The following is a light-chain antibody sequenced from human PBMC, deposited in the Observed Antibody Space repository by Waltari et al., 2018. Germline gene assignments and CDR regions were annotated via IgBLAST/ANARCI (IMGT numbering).Light chain of an antibody. Sequence: QSALTQPPSASGSPGQSVTISCTGTSSDVGNYDYVSWYQQHPGKAPKLMIYEVSKRPSGVPDRCSGSKSGNTASLTVSGLQAEDEADYYCSSYAGSNNLGVFGTGTKVTVL. V-gene: IGLV2-8*01. CDR3: SSYAGSNNLGV. CDR1: SSDVGNYDY. J-gene: IGLJ1*01. CDR2: EVS.